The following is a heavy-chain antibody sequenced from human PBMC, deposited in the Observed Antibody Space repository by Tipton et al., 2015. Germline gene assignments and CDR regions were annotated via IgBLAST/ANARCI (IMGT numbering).Heavy chain of an antibody. CDR3: ARGFGYGDYAWFDP. CDR1: GGSISIDDYS. D-gene: IGHD4-17*01. J-gene: IGHJ5*02. V-gene: IGHV4-30-4*01. Sequence: TLSLTCTVSGGSISIDDYSWSWIRQPPGKGLEWIGHMYYSGSTYYKLSLRSRVSISVDTSKNQFSLKLTSVTAADTAVYYCARGFGYGDYAWFDPWGQGTLVTVSS. CDR2: MYYSGST.